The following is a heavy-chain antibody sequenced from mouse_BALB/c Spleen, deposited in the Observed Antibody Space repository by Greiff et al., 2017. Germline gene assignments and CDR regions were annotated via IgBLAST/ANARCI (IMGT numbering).Heavy chain of an antibody. Sequence: DVMLVESGGGLVKPGGSRKLSCAASGFTFSSFGMHWVRQAPEKGLEWVAYISSGSSTIYYADTVKGRFTISRDNPKNTLFLQMTSLRSEDTAMYYCARDRYGYAMDYWGQGTSVTVSS. CDR1: GFTFSSFG. CDR2: ISSGSSTI. CDR3: ARDRYGYAMDY. V-gene: IGHV5-17*02. D-gene: IGHD2-14*01. J-gene: IGHJ4*01.